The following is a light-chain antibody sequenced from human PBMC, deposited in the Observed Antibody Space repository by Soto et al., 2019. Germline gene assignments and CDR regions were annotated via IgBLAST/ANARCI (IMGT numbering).Light chain of an antibody. J-gene: IGKJ1*01. CDR3: QQYNNWPRT. CDR2: GAS. Sequence: EIVLTQSPGTLSLSPGERATLSCRASQSVSNNYLAWYQQKPGQAPRLLIYGASTRATGSPARFSGSGSGTEFTLTISSLQSEDFAVYYCQQYNNWPRTLGQGTKVDIK. CDR1: QSVSNN. V-gene: IGKV3-15*01.